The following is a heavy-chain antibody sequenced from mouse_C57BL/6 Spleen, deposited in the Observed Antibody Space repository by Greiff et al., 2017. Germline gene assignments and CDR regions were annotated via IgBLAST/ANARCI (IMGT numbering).Heavy chain of an antibody. Sequence: EVQLQESGGGLVKPGGSLKLSCAASGFTFSSYAMSWVRQTPEKRLEWVATISDGGSYTYYPDNVKGRFTISRDNAKNNLYLQMSHLKSEDTAMYYCARDPDLFDYWGQGTTLTVSS. J-gene: IGHJ2*01. CDR3: ARDPDLFDY. CDR1: GFTFSSYA. V-gene: IGHV5-4*01. CDR2: ISDGGSYT.